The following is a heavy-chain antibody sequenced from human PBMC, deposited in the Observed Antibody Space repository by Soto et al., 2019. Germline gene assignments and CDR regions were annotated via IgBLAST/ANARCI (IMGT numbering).Heavy chain of an antibody. CDR3: AKEWSDARTREKCGLVDY. D-gene: IGHD2-8*01. V-gene: IGHV3-23*01. CDR1: GFTFSSYA. Sequence: EVQLLESGGGLVQPGGSLRLSCAASGFTFSSYAMAWVRQAPGKGLEWVSTIRASGTSTYYADSVEGRFSISRDNSKNTLYLQMHSLRAEDTAVYYCAKEWSDARTREKCGLVDYWGQGALVTVSS. J-gene: IGHJ4*02. CDR2: IRASGTST.